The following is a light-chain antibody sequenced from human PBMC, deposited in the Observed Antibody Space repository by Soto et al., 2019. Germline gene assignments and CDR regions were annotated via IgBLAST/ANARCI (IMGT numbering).Light chain of an antibody. CDR2: AAS. Sequence: DIQMTQSPSSLSASVGDGVTITCRASQGISNYLAWYQQKPGKAPKLLIYAASTFQSGVPSRFSGSVSGTDFTLTISSLQPEDVATYYCQKYNSAPRTFGQGTRVEIK. CDR3: QKYNSAPRT. V-gene: IGKV1-27*01. CDR1: QGISNY. J-gene: IGKJ1*01.